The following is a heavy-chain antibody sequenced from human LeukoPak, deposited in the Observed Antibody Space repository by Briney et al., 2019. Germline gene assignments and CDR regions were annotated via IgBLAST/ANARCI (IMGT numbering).Heavy chain of an antibody. J-gene: IGHJ4*02. Sequence: GGSLRLSCAASGFTFDTHGMHWVRQAPGKGLEWVAVIWYDGSNKYYADSVKGRFTISRDNSKNTLYLQMNSLRAEDTAVYYCARGRYSSSWHRTEIDYWGQGTLVTVSS. CDR2: IWYDGSNK. V-gene: IGHV3-33*01. CDR3: ARGRYSSSWHRTEIDY. CDR1: GFTFDTHG. D-gene: IGHD6-13*01.